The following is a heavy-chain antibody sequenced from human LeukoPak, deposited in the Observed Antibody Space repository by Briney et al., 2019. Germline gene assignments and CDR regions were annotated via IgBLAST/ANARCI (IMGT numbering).Heavy chain of an antibody. CDR2: ISAYNGNT. D-gene: IGHD3-10*01. V-gene: IGHV1-18*01. CDR1: GYTLTSYG. J-gene: IGHJ4*02. Sequence: ASVKVSCKASGYTLTSYGISWVRQAPGQGLEWMGWISAYNGNTNYAQKLQGRVTMTTDTSTSTAYMELRSLRSDDTAVYYCARALFYNGSGSYYNPSYFDYWGQGTLVTVSS. CDR3: ARALFYNGSGSYYNPSYFDY.